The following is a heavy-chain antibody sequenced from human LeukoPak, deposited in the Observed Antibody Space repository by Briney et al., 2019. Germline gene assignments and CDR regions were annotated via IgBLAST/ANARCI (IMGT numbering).Heavy chain of an antibody. V-gene: IGHV3-48*03. CDR2: ISTSSATI. D-gene: IGHD6-19*01. CDR1: GFTFSSYE. CDR3: ARRRYSSGWYFDY. Sequence: GGSLRLSCAASGFTFSSYEMNWFRQAPGKGLEWLSYISTSSATIKYADSMKGRFTISRDNAKNSLYLQMNSLRAEDTALYHCARRRYSSGWYFDYWGQGTLVTVSS. J-gene: IGHJ4*02.